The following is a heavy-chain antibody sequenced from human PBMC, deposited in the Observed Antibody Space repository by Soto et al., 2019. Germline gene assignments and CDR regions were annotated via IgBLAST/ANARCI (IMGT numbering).Heavy chain of an antibody. CDR2: IYYSGST. V-gene: IGHV4-31*03. D-gene: IGHD3-3*01. Sequence: QVQLQESGPGLVKPSQTLSLTCTVSGGSISSGGYYWSWLRQQPGKGLEWIGYIYYSGSTYYNPSLKSRVTISVDTSKTQFSLKLSSVTAADTAVYYCARVRGYDFLSGYYFDYWGQGTLVTVSS. CDR3: ARVRGYDFLSGYYFDY. CDR1: GGSISSGGYY. J-gene: IGHJ4*02.